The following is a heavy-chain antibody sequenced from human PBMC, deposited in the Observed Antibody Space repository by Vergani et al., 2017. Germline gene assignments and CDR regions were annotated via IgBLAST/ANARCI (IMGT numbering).Heavy chain of an antibody. CDR1: GYTFTSYG. CDR2: ISAYNGNT. D-gene: IGHD6-13*01. Sequence: QVQLVQSGAEVKKPGASVKVSCKASGYTFTSYGISWVRQAPGQGLEWMGWISAYNGNTNYAQKLQGRGTMTTGTSTSTAYMELRSLRSDDPAVYYCARDQTKAAAGTGNYWGQGTLVTGSS. CDR3: ARDQTKAAAGTGNY. J-gene: IGHJ4*02. V-gene: IGHV1-18*01.